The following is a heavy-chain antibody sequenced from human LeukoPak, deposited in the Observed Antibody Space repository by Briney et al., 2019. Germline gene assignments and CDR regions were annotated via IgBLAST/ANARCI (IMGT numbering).Heavy chain of an antibody. CDR2: ISGSGGST. D-gene: IGHD6-19*01. CDR1: GFTFSSYA. V-gene: IGHV3-23*01. Sequence: GGSLRPSCAASGFTFSSYAMSWVRQAPGKGLEWVSAISGSGGSTYYADSVKGRFTISRDNSKNTLYLQMNSLRAEDTAVYYCAKDLTTGSGQLHAFDIWGQGTMVTVSS. J-gene: IGHJ3*02. CDR3: AKDLTTGSGQLHAFDI.